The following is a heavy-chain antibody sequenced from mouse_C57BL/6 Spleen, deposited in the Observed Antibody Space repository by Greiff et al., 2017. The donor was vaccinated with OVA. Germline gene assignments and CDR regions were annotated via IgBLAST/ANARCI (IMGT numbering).Heavy chain of an antibody. CDR2: IDPSDSET. D-gene: IGHD3-2*02. J-gene: IGHJ2*01. CDR3: ARQLRLRPHSLDY. CDR1: GYTFTSYW. V-gene: IGHV1-52*01. Sequence: QVQLQQPGAELVRPGSSVKLSCKASGYTFTSYWMHWVKQRPIQGLEWIGNIDPSDSETHYNQKFKDKATLTVDKSSSTAYMQLSSLTSEDSAVYYCARQLRLRPHSLDYWGQGTTLTVSS.